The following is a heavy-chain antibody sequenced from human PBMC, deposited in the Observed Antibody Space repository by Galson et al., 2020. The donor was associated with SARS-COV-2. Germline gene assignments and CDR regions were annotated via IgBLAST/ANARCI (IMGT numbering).Heavy chain of an antibody. D-gene: IGHD1-7*01. CDR3: ARGGWNYGYYYWYVDV. CDR1: GCTFSSYA. CDR2: IIPIFGTA. Sequence: SEQVPCKASGCTFSSYALSWVRQAPGQGLEWMGGIIPIFGTAHYAPNFQDRVPNTADDSTSTAYMELSSLSSEDTAVYYCARGGWNYGYYYWYVDVWGKGTTVTVSS. J-gene: IGHJ6*03. V-gene: IGHV1-69*13.